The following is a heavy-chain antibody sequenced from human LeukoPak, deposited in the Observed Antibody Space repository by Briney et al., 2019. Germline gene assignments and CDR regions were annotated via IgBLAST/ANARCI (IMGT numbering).Heavy chain of an antibody. D-gene: IGHD1-26*01. J-gene: IGHJ4*02. CDR1: GGTFSSYA. CDR3: ARVGSYSGSYFDY. V-gene: IGHV1-69*04. CDR2: IIPILGIA. Sequence: GASVKVSCKASGGTFSSYAISWVRQAPGQGLEWMGRIIPILGIANYAQKFQGRVTITADKSTSTAYMELSSLRSDDTAVYYCARVGSYSGSYFDYWGQGTLVTVSS.